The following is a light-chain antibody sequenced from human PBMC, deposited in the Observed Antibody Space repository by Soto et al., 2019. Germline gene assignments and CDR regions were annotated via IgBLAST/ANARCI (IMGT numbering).Light chain of an antibody. CDR2: GAS. V-gene: IGKV3-20*01. Sequence: EIVLTQSPGTLSLSPGERATLSCRASQTVRSSYLAWYQQKPGQAPRLLIYGASSRATGIPDRFSGSGSGTDFTPNSSGVDHDDRAVYSWQQDGTPPHTFGEGTKVEIK. CDR1: QTVRSSY. J-gene: IGKJ1*01. CDR3: QQDGTPPHT.